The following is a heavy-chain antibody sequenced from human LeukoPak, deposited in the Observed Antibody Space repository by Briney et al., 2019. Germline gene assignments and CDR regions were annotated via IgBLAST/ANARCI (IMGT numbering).Heavy chain of an antibody. J-gene: IGHJ4*02. Sequence: GASVKVSCKASGYTFTGYYMHWVRQAPGQGLEWMGIINPSGGSTSYAQKFQGRVTMTRDMSTSTVYMELSSLRSEDTAVYYCARDEYYYDSSGYYQFDYWGQGTLVTVSS. CDR2: INPSGGST. V-gene: IGHV1-46*01. D-gene: IGHD3-22*01. CDR1: GYTFTGYY. CDR3: ARDEYYYDSSGYYQFDY.